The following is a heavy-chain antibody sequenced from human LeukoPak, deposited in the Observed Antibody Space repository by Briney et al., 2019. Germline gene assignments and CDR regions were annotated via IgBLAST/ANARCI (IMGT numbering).Heavy chain of an antibody. CDR1: GFTLSSYW. J-gene: IGHJ4*02. CDR2: IKQDGSEK. V-gene: IGHV3-7*01. D-gene: IGHD3-16*01. Sequence: GGSLRLSCAASGFTLSSYWMNWVRQAPGKGLEWVANIKQDGSEKYYVDSVKGRFTISRDNAKNSLYLQMNSLRAEDTAVYYCARGLWDFDYWGQGTPVTVSS. CDR3: ARGLWDFDY.